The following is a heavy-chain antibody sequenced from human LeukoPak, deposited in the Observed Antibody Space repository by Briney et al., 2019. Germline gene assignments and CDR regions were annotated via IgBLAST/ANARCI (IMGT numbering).Heavy chain of an antibody. CDR3: ARDLNWGQVDY. CDR2: INGDGSAT. J-gene: IGHJ4*02. D-gene: IGHD7-27*01. V-gene: IGHV3-74*01. CDR1: GFTFSGHW. Sequence: GGSLRLSCAASGFTFSGHWMYWLRQAPGKGLAWVSRINGDGSATNYAGSMKGRFTISRDNARNIVYLQMNSLREDDTAVYYCARDLNWGQVDYWGQGTLVTVSS.